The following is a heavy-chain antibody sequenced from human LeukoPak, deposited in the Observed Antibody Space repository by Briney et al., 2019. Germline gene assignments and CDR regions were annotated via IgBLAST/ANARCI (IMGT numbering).Heavy chain of an antibody. D-gene: IGHD6-19*01. CDR2: IISSSSYI. J-gene: IGHJ5*02. CDR1: GFTFSSYW. CDR3: ARAHSSGWYWFDP. Sequence: GGSLRLSCAASGFTFSSYWMSWLRQAPGEGVVGVLSIISSSSYIYYADSVKGRFTISIDNAKNSLYLKMNSLRAEDTAVYYCARAHSSGWYWFDPWGQGTLVTVSS. V-gene: IGHV3-21*01.